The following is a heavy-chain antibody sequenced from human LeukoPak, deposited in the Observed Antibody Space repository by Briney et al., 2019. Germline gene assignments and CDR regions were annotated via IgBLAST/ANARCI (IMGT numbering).Heavy chain of an antibody. Sequence: GGSPRLSCAASGFTVSSYYMSWVRQAPGKGLEWVSVIYVGGSTYYADSVRGRFTISRDISKNTLYLQMNSLRTEDTAVYFCAKEIYYDSSAFLDYWGEGTLVTVSA. D-gene: IGHD3-22*01. V-gene: IGHV3-53*05. CDR2: IYVGGST. CDR3: AKEIYYDSSAFLDY. J-gene: IGHJ4*02. CDR1: GFTVSSYY.